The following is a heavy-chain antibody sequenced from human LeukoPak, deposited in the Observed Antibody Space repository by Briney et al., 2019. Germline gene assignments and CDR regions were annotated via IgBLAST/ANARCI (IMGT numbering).Heavy chain of an antibody. Sequence: GGSLRLSCAASGFTFSNYGMHWVRQAPGKGLEWVAVVSYDGTNKYYADSVKGRFTISRDNSKTTLYLQMNSLRAEDTAVYYCARGTEDYGGSPDATIRRPFAIWGQGTMVTVST. CDR1: GFTFSNYG. D-gene: IGHD4-23*01. J-gene: IGHJ3*02. CDR2: VSYDGTNK. CDR3: ARGTEDYGGSPDATIRRPFAI. V-gene: IGHV3-30*03.